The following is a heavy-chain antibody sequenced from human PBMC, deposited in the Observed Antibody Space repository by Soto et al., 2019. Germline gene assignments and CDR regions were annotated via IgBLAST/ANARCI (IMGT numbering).Heavy chain of an antibody. CDR1: GDSISNLDYF. V-gene: IGHV4-30-4*01. CDR2: IYKSATT. Sequence: SETLSLTCSVSGDSISNLDYFWAWIRQPPGQALEYIGYIYKSATTYYNPSFESRVAISVDTSKSQFSLNVTSVSAADTAVYFCARGRYCLTGRCFPNWFDSWGQGALVTVSS. CDR3: ARGRYCLTGRCFPNWFDS. J-gene: IGHJ5*01. D-gene: IGHD7-27*01.